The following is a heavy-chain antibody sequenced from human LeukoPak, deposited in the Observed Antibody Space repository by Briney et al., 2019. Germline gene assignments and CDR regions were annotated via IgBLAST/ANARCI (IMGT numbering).Heavy chain of an antibody. V-gene: IGHV4-39*01. CDR2: IYYSGST. CDR3: ARQISDYYYYYIDV. Sequence: SETLSLTCTVSGGSISSSHYYWGWLRQPPGKEQEWIGTIYYSGSTYYNPSLESRVTMSEDTSKNQFSLTLRSVTATDTAVYYCARQISDYYYYYIDVGGKGTTVTVSS. CDR1: GGSISSSHYY. J-gene: IGHJ6*03. D-gene: IGHD3-3*01.